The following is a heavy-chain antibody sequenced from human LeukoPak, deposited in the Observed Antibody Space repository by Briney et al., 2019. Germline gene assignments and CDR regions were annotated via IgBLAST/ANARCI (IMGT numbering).Heavy chain of an antibody. CDR3: ARDFRSGYDLFDP. Sequence: GASVKVSCKASGYTFTNYGISWVRQAPGQGLEWMGWLGTYNGHTNYVQKFQGRITMTTDTSTNTAFMELRSLRSDDTAVYYCARDFRSGYDLFDPWGQGTPVTVSS. CDR1: GYTFTNYG. CDR2: LGTYNGHT. V-gene: IGHV1-18*01. D-gene: IGHD5-12*01. J-gene: IGHJ5*02.